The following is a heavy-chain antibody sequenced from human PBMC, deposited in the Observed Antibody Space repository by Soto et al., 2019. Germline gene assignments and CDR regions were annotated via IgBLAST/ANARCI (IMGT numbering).Heavy chain of an antibody. V-gene: IGHV1-2*02. Sequence: QVQLVQSGAEVKKPGASVKVSCKASGYTFTGYYMHWVRQAPGQGLEWLGWINPNSGGTNYAQKFQGRVTMTRDTSISTAYMELSRLRSDDTAVYYCARHCFDFWSGYPYDAFDIWGQGTMVTVSS. D-gene: IGHD3-3*01. CDR2: INPNSGGT. J-gene: IGHJ3*02. CDR1: GYTFTGYY. CDR3: ARHCFDFWSGYPYDAFDI.